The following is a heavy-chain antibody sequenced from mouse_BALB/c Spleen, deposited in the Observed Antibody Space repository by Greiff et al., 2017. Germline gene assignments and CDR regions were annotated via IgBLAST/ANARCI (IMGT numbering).Heavy chain of an antibody. J-gene: IGHJ1*01. Sequence: QVQLKESGAELVRPGASVKLSCKASGYTFTSYWMQWVKQRPGQGLEWIGAIYPGDGDTRYTQKFKGKATLTADKSSSTAYMQLSSLASEDSAVYYCKGSYYGSSDWYFDVWGAGTTVTVSS. V-gene: IGHV1-87*01. CDR1: GYTFTSYW. CDR2: IYPGDGDT. D-gene: IGHD1-1*01. CDR3: KGSYYGSSDWYFDV.